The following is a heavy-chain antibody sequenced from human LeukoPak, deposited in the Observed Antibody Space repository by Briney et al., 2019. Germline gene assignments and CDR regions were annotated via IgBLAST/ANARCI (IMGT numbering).Heavy chain of an antibody. V-gene: IGHV4-61*05. J-gene: IGHJ6*03. Sequence: SETLSLTCTVSGGSISSSSYYWGWIRQPPGKGLEWIGYIYYSGSTNYNPSLKSRVTISVDTSKNQFSLKVSSVTAADTAVYYCARVFDSGSQAYFYYMDVWGKGTTVTISS. D-gene: IGHD3-10*01. CDR1: GGSISSSSYY. CDR3: ARVFDSGSQAYFYYMDV. CDR2: IYYSGST.